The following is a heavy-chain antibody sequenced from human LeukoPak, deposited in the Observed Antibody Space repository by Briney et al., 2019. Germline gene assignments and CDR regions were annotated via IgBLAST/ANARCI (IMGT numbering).Heavy chain of an antibody. D-gene: IGHD1-26*01. CDR2: IRYDGSNK. Sequence: PGGSLRLSCAASGFTFSSYGMHWVRQAPGKGLEWVAFIRYDGSNKYYADSVKGRFTISRDNSKNTLYLQMNSLRAEDTAVYYCAKRRGGELYYYYYMDVWGKGTTVTVSS. CDR3: AKRRGGELYYYYYMDV. CDR1: GFTFSSYG. V-gene: IGHV3-30*02. J-gene: IGHJ6*03.